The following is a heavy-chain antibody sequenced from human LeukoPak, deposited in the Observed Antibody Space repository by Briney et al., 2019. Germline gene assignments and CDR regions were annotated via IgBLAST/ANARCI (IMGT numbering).Heavy chain of an antibody. V-gene: IGHV3-48*03. CDR1: GFTFSSYE. CDR3: ARENRRYSGITAERAFDI. D-gene: IGHD1-26*01. J-gene: IGHJ3*02. Sequence: GGSLRLSCAASGFTFSSYEMNWVRQAPGKGLERVSYISSSGSTIYYADSVKGRFTISRDNAKNSLYLQMNSLRAEDTAVYYCARENRRYSGITAERAFDIWGQGTMVTVSS. CDR2: ISSSGSTI.